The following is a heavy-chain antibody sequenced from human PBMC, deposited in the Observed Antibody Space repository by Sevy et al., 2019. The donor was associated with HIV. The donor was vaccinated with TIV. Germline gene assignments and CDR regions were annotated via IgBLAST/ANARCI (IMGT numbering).Heavy chain of an antibody. V-gene: IGHV3-30*18. CDR2: ISYDGSNK. Sequence: GGSLRLSCAASGFTFSSYGMHWARQAPGKGLEWVAVISYDGSNKYYADSVKGRFTISRDNSKNTLYLQMNSLRAEDTAVYYCAKGSDSSSWTWFDPWGQGTLVTVSS. D-gene: IGHD6-13*01. J-gene: IGHJ5*02. CDR3: AKGSDSSSWTWFDP. CDR1: GFTFSSYG.